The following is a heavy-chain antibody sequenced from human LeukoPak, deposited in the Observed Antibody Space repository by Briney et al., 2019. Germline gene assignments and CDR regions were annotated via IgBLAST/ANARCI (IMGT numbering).Heavy chain of an antibody. CDR2: ISSSGSTI. D-gene: IGHD3-3*01. Sequence: TAGGSLRLSCAASGFTFSDYYMSWIRQAPGKGLEWVSYISSSGSTIYYADSVKGRFTISRDNAKNSLYLQMNSLRAEDTAVYYCARDLESGWFDPWGQGTLVTVSS. CDR1: GFTFSDYY. J-gene: IGHJ5*02. V-gene: IGHV3-11*01. CDR3: ARDLESGWFDP.